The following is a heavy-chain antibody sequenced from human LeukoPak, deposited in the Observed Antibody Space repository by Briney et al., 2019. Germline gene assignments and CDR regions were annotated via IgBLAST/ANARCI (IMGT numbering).Heavy chain of an antibody. D-gene: IGHD3-3*01. Sequence: GGSLRLSCAASGFTFSTFWMHWVRQAPGKGLMWVSRIKSDGSTNYADSVKGRFTISRDNAKNTLSLQMNILRPEDTGVYYCARAPSEIGGYYPEYFRHWGQGTLVTVSS. CDR2: IKSDGST. J-gene: IGHJ1*01. V-gene: IGHV3-74*01. CDR3: ARAPSEIGGYYPEYFRH. CDR1: GFTFSTFW.